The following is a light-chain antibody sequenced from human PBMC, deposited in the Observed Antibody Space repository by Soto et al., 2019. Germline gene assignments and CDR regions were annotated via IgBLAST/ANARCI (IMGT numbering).Light chain of an antibody. Sequence: EIVLTQAPATLSLSPGERATLSCRASQSVSSYLAWYQQKPGQAPRLLIYDASNRATGLPARFSGSGSGTDFALTIISLEPEDFAVYYCQQHSNWPPRLTLGGGTKVEIK. CDR2: DAS. J-gene: IGKJ4*01. V-gene: IGKV3-11*01. CDR1: QSVSSY. CDR3: QQHSNWPPRLT.